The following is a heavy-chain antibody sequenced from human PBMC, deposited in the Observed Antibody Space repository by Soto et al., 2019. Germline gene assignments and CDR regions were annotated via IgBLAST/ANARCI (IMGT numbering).Heavy chain of an antibody. CDR2: ISGSGGST. D-gene: IGHD5-12*01. CDR3: AKVRYSSRLRSSYYYYGMDV. CDR1: GFTFSSYA. V-gene: IGHV3-23*01. J-gene: IGHJ6*02. Sequence: GGSLRLSCAASGFTFSSYAMSWVRQAPGKGLEWVSAISGSGGSTYYADSVKGRFTISRDNSKNTLYLQMNSLRAEDTAVYYCAKVRYSSRLRSSYYYYGMDVWGQGTTVTVSS.